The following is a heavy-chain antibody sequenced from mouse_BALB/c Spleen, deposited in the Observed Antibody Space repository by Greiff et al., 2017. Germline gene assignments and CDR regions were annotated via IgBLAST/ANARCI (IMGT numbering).Heavy chain of an antibody. CDR3: ARGLHYYGRTGYCEV. V-gene: IGHV5-6-5*01. CDR2: ISSGGST. D-gene: IGHD1-2*01. CDR1: GFTFSSYA. Sequence: EVQLVESGGGLVKPGGSLKLSCAASGFTFSSYAMSWVRQTPEKRLEWVAPISSGGSTYYPDSVKGRFTIASDNARNLLYLQMSSLRAENTAMYYGARGLHYYGRTGYCEVWGAGTTVTVSS. J-gene: IGHJ1*01.